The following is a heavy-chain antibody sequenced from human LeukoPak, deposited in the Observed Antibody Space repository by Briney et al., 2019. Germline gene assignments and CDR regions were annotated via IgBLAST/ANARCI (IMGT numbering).Heavy chain of an antibody. D-gene: IGHD3-3*01. CDR3: ASGPGALTIFGAKNPSYYFDY. CDR1: GYTFTSYG. Sequence: SVKVSCKASGYTFTSYGISWVRQAPGQGLEWMGGIIPIFGTANYAQKFQGRVTITADESTSTAYMELSSLRSEDTAVYYCASGPGALTIFGAKNPSYYFDYWGQGTLVTVSS. V-gene: IGHV1-69*13. J-gene: IGHJ4*02. CDR2: IIPIFGTA.